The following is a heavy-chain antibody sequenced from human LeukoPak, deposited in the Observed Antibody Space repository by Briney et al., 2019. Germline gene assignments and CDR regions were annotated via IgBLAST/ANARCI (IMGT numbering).Heavy chain of an antibody. D-gene: IGHD1-1*01. CDR3: ARGVDWNDVCDY. V-gene: IGHV1-2*02. J-gene: IGHJ4*02. CDR1: GYTFTGYY. CDR2: INPNSGGT. Sequence: ASVKVSCKASGYTFTGYYMHWVRQAPGQGLEWMGWINPNSGGTNYAQKFQGRVTMTRDTSISTAYMELSRLRSDDTAVYYCARGVDWNDVCDYWGQATLVTVSS.